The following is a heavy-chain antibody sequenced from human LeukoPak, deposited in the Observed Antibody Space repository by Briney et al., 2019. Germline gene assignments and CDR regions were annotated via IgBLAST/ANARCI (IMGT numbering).Heavy chain of an antibody. CDR1: GGSISSTNYY. J-gene: IGHJ5*02. V-gene: IGHV4-39*01. Sequence: SETLSLTCTVSGGSISSTNYYWGWIRQPPGKGLEWIGSIYYSGNTYYNPSLKSRVTLSVDTSKNQFSLKLSSVTATDTAVYYCARLRSLYDRSGYYFPWGQGTLVTVSS. CDR2: IYYSGNT. D-gene: IGHD3-22*01. CDR3: ARLRSLYDRSGYYFP.